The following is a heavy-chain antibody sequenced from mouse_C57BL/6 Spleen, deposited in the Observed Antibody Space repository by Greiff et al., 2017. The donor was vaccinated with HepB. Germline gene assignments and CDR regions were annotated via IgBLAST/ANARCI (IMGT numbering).Heavy chain of an antibody. CDR2: IDPSDSET. J-gene: IGHJ3*01. CDR1: GYTFTSYW. V-gene: IGHV1-52*01. CDR3: AREGSFAY. Sequence: QVQLQQPGAELVRPGSSVKLSCKASGYTFTSYWMHWVKQRPIQGLEWIGNIDPSDSETHYSQKFKDKATLTVDKSSSTAYMQLSSLTSEDSAVYYCAREGSFAYWGQGTLVTVSA.